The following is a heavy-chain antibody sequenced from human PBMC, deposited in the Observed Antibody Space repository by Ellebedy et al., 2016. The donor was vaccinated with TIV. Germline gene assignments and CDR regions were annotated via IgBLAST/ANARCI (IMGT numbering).Heavy chain of an antibody. CDR3: ARGLQLDDVVVVAGYDY. CDR1: GGSLSGYY. D-gene: IGHD2-15*01. CDR2: INHSGSA. Sequence: MPSETLSLTCAVYGGSLSGYYWGWIRQAPGKGLEWIGDINHSGSANYNPSLKSRVTITVDTSKNHFSLKLSSVNAADTAVYYCARGLQLDDVVVVAGYDYWGQGTLVTVSS. V-gene: IGHV4-34*01. J-gene: IGHJ4*02.